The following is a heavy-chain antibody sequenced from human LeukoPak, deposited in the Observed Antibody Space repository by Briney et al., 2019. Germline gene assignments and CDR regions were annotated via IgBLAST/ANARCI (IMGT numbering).Heavy chain of an antibody. D-gene: IGHD3-10*01. Sequence: GGSLRLSCAASGFSFSSYWMSWVRQAPGKGLEWVANIKQEGSETYYVDSVKGRFTISRDNAKNSLYLQMNSLRAEDTAVYYCASRRMGYYGSGSYYYYYYYMDVWGKGTTVTVSS. J-gene: IGHJ6*03. CDR2: IKQEGSET. V-gene: IGHV3-7*01. CDR1: GFSFSSYW. CDR3: ASRRMGYYGSGSYYYYYYYMDV.